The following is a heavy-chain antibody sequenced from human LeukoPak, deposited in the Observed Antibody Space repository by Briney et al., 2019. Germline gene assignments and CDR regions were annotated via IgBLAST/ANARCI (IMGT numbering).Heavy chain of an antibody. V-gene: IGHV3-21*01. CDR2: ISSSSSYI. CDR3: ARGEGVDGYNTEFDY. J-gene: IGHJ4*02. CDR1: GFTFSSYS. Sequence: GGSLRLSCAASGFTFSSYSMNWVRQAPGKGLEWVSSISSSSSYIYYADSVKGRFTISRDNAKNSLYLQMNSLRAEDTAVYYCARGEGVDGYNTEFDYWGQGTLVTVSS. D-gene: IGHD5-24*01.